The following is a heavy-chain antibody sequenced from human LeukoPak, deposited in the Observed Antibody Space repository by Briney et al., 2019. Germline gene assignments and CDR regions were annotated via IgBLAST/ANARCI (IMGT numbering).Heavy chain of an antibody. CDR1: GGSISSGVYY. CDR3: VGRDFDY. D-gene: IGHD1-26*01. CDR2: IYTSGTT. Sequence: SQTLSLTCTVSGGSISSGVYYWTWIRQPAGKGLEWIGQIYTSGTTNYNPSLKSRITISLDTSKNQFSLKLSSVTAADTAFYYCVGRDFDYWGQGTLVTVSS. J-gene: IGHJ4*02. V-gene: IGHV4-61*09.